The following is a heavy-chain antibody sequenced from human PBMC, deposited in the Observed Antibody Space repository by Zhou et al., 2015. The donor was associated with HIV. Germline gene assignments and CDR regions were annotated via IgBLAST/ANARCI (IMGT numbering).Heavy chain of an antibody. J-gene: IGHJ3*02. CDR1: GGTFSSDG. D-gene: IGHD3-10*01. CDR3: AGPVSGAVGDDAFDI. Sequence: QVQLVQSGAEVKKPGSSVKVSCKASGGTFSSDGITWVRQAPGQGLEWMGGIIPIFGTAAYAQKFQGRVTITADESTSTAYMELSSLRSEDTAVYYCAGPVSGAVGDDAFDIWGQGTMVTVSS. V-gene: IGHV1-69*01. CDR2: IIPIFGTA.